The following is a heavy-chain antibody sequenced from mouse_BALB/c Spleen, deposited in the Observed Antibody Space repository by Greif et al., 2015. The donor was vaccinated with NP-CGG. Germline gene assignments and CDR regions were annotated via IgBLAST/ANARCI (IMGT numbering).Heavy chain of an antibody. V-gene: IGHV7-3*02. J-gene: IGHJ1*01. CDR1: GFTFTDYY. CDR2: IGNKANGYTT. CDR3: ARGSRYFDV. Sequence: EVMLVESGGGLVQPGGSLRLSCATSGFTFTDYYMSWVRQPPGKALEWLGFIGNKANGYTTEYSASVKGRLTISRDNSQSILYLQMNALRAEDSAAYYCARGSRYFDVWGAGTTVTVSS.